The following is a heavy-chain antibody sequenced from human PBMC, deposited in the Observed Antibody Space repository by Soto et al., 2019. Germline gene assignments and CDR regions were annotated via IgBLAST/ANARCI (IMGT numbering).Heavy chain of an antibody. V-gene: IGHV4-59*01. Sequence: SETLSLTCTVSGGSISSYYWSWIRQPPGKGLEWIGYIYYSGSTNYNPSLKSRVTISVNTSKNQFSLKLTSVTAADTAVYDCARVSRGWWDFDYRGQGTLVTVSS. CDR2: IYYSGST. J-gene: IGHJ4*02. CDR1: GGSISSYY. CDR3: ARVSRGWWDFDY. D-gene: IGHD6-19*01.